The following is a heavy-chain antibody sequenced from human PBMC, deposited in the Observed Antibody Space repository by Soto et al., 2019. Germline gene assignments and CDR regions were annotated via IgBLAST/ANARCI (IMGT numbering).Heavy chain of an antibody. Sequence: QVQLVESGGGVVQPGRSLRLSCAASGFTFSSYAVHWVRQAPGKGLEWVAFISYDGSNKYYADSVKGRFTISRDNSKNTLYLQMNSLRAEDTAVYYCARELSPEYNSSSEEYHYYYYGMDVWGQGTTVTVSS. D-gene: IGHD6-6*01. CDR1: GFTFSSYA. V-gene: IGHV3-30-3*01. CDR2: ISYDGSNK. J-gene: IGHJ6*02. CDR3: ARELSPEYNSSSEEYHYYYYGMDV.